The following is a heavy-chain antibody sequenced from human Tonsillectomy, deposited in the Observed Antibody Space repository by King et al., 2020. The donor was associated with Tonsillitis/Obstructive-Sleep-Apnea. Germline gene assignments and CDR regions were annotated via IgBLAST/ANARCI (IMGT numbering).Heavy chain of an antibody. CDR3: ARDGGPLGAFHY. CDR2: INSTGST. D-gene: IGHD3-16*01. J-gene: IGHJ4*02. CDR1: GGSIRGSGFY. Sequence: VQLQESGPGLVKPAQTLSLTCTVSGGSIRGSGFYWSWIRQHPVQGLECIAYINSTGSTYYNPSLKSRVTMSVDTSKNQFSLNLRSVTAADTAVYYCARDGGPLGAFHYWGQGALVTVSS. V-gene: IGHV4-31*03.